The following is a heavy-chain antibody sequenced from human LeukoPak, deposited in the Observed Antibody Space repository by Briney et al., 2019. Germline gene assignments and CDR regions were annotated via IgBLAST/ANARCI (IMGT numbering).Heavy chain of an antibody. CDR2: IIPILGIA. J-gene: IGHJ4*02. D-gene: IGHD2-2*01. Sequence: SVKVSCKASGYTFSSYAISWVRQAPGQGLEWMGRIIPILGIANYAQKFQGRVTITADKSTSTAYMELSSLRSEDTAVYYCANDIYCSSTSCSRFDYWGQGTLVTVSS. CDR3: ANDIYCSSTSCSRFDY. V-gene: IGHV1-69*04. CDR1: GYTFSSYA.